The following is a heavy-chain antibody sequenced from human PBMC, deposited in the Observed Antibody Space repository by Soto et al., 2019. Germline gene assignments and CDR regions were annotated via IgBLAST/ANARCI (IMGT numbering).Heavy chain of an antibody. V-gene: IGHV3-7*04. CDR3: ARAFF. CDR1: GFTVGSHW. J-gene: IGHJ4*02. CDR2: MNPDGSEK. Sequence: PGGSLRLSCAASGFTVGSHWMSWVRQAPGKGLEWVANMNPDGSEKYYVDSVKGRFTISRDNAKSSIYLQMNSLRAEDTAVYYCARAFFWGQGALVTVSS.